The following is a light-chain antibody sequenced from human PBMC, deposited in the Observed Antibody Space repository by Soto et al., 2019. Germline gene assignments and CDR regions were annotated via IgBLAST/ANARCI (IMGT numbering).Light chain of an antibody. J-gene: IGKJ1*01. CDR3: QHFYTYSPWT. V-gene: IGKV1-5*03. CDR1: QKINNR. Sequence: DIQMTQSPSTLSASVGDRVMITCRARQKINNRLAWYQQRPGKSHKPLVYWASTLESGVPSRFSGSGSGTEFTLSISGLQPDDFATYYCQHFYTYSPWTFGQGTKVEV. CDR2: WAS.